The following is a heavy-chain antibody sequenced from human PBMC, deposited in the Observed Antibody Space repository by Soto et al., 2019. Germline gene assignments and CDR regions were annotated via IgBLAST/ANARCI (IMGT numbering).Heavy chain of an antibody. J-gene: IGHJ4*02. D-gene: IGHD2-8*01. CDR2: IYPGDSET. V-gene: IGHV5-51*01. Sequence: GSLKISCKGSGYGFTSYWIGWVRQMPGKGLEWMGIIYPGDSETRYSPSFQGQVTISADKSISTAYLQWSSLKASDTAMYYCARRGAYDYAIDYWGQGTLVTVSS. CDR3: ARRGAYDYAIDY. CDR1: GYGFTSYW.